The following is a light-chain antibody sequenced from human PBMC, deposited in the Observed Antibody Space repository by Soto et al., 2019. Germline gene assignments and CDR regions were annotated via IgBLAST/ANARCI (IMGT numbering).Light chain of an antibody. CDR3: ISYTDRQSYL. J-gene: IGLJ1*01. V-gene: IGLV2-14*01. CDR2: EVS. Sequence: QSALTQPASVSGSPGQSITISCTGTSSDVGAYNYVSWYQHHPGKAPKLVIYEVSNRPSGVSNRFSGSKSGNTASLTISGLQTEDEADYYCISYTDRQSYLFGTGTQLTVL. CDR1: SSDVGAYNY.